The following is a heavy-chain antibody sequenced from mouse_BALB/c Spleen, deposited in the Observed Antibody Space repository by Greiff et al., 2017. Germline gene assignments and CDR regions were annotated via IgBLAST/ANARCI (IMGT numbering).Heavy chain of an antibody. D-gene: IGHD4-1*01. J-gene: IGHJ4*01. CDR2: INPSSGYT. Sequence: VKLVESAAELARPGASVKMSCKASGYTFTSYTMHWVKQRPGQGLEWIGYINPSSGYTEYNQKFKDKTTLTADKSSSTAYMQLSSLTSEDSAVYYCARLTGNAMDYWGQGTSVTVSS. CDR3: ARLTGNAMDY. V-gene: IGHV1-4*02. CDR1: GYTFTSYT.